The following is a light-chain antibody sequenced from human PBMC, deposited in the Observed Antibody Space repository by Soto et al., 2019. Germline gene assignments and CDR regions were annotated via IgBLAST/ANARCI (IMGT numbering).Light chain of an antibody. CDR2: TAS. V-gene: IGKV1-17*01. CDR3: LQYNSSPRT. Sequence: DIQMTQSPATLSSSLGDRGTISCRASQVVSNDLDWYQQKPGKAPKGLIYTASSLHSGVPSRFSGSGSGTDFTLTISSLQPEDFATYYCLQYNSSPRTFGQGTKLDIK. CDR1: QVVSND. J-gene: IGKJ1*01.